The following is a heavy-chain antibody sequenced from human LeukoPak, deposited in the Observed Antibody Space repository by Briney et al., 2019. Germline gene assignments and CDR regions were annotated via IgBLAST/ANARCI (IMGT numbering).Heavy chain of an antibody. Sequence: GGSLRLSCAASGFTFSSYGVHWVRQAPGKGLEWVAVISYDGSNKYYADSVKGRFTISRDNSKNTLYLQMNSLRAEDTAVYYCAKDWSPLYYYDSSGYSDYWGQGTLVTVSS. V-gene: IGHV3-30*18. D-gene: IGHD3-22*01. J-gene: IGHJ4*02. CDR3: AKDWSPLYYYDSSGYSDY. CDR2: ISYDGSNK. CDR1: GFTFSSYG.